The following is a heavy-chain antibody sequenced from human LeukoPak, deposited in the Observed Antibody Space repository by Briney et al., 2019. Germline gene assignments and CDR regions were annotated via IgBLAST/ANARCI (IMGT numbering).Heavy chain of an antibody. V-gene: IGHV1-2*02. CDR1: GYTFTGCY. D-gene: IGHD1-7*01. Sequence: ASVKLSCNASGYTFTGCYLHWVRDPPGQGLEWRGGINPNSGGTNYAKKFQGRVTMTRDPPISTDYMELSRLTSDDTGVYYCASIPKTHITGTYFDYWGQGTLVTASS. CDR3: ASIPKTHITGTYFDY. CDR2: INPNSGGT. J-gene: IGHJ4*02.